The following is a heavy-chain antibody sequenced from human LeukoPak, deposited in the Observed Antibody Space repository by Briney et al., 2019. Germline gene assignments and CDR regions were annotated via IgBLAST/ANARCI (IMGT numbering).Heavy chain of an antibody. CDR3: ARVLAAGIDY. J-gene: IGHJ4*02. V-gene: IGHV3-7*01. CDR2: MKEDGSEK. CDR1: GFTFSNYW. Sequence: GGSLRLSCAASGFTFSNYWMSWVRQAPGKGLEWVANMKEDGSEKNYVDSVKGRFTISRDNAQDSLYLQMNSLRAEDTAVYYCARVLAAGIDYWGQGTLVIVSS. D-gene: IGHD6-13*01.